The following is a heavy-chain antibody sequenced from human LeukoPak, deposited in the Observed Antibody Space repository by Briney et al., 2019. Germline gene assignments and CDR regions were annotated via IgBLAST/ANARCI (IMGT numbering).Heavy chain of an antibody. V-gene: IGHV3-15*07. CDR1: GLIFKDAW. CDR2: IKSKTDGASI. D-gene: IGHD4-17*01. J-gene: IGHJ3*02. CDR3: ARESRAYTVTTDAFDI. Sequence: PGGSLRLSCAASGLIFKDAWMTWVRQAPGRGLEWVGRIKSKTDGASIDYAAPVKGRFTISRDNSKNTLYLQMNSLRAEDTAVYYCARESRAYTVTTDAFDIWGQGTMVTVSS.